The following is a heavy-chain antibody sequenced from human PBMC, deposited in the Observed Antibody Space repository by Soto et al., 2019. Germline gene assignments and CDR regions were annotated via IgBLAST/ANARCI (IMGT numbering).Heavy chain of an antibody. CDR3: AERFFSGQRYCYFYYGMDV. CDR1: GFTFSSYG. Sequence: GGSLRLSCAASGFTFSSYGMHWDRQAPGKGLEWVSAITYDGSNKYYADSVKGRFTISRDNSKNTLYLQMNSLRAEDTAVYYCAERFFSGQRYCYFYYGMDVWGQGTTVTVSS. D-gene: IGHD5-12*01. V-gene: IGHV3-30*18. CDR2: ITYDGSNK. J-gene: IGHJ6*02.